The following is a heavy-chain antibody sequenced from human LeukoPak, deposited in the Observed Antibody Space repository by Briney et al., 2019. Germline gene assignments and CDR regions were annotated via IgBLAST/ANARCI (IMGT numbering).Heavy chain of an antibody. CDR3: ARVLRYCSSTTCYTWFDP. CDR1: GYTFTNYA. D-gene: IGHD2-2*02. V-gene: IGHV7-4-1*02. CDR2: INTNTGNP. Sequence: ASVTVSCKASGYTFTNYAMNWVRQAPGQGLEWMGWINTNTGNPTYAQGFTGQFVFSLDTSVSTAYLQISSLKAEDTAVYYCARVLRYCSSTTCYTWFDPWGQGTLVTVSS. J-gene: IGHJ5*02.